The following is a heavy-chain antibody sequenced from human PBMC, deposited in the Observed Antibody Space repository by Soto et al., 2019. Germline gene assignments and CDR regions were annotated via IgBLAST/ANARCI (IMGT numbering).Heavy chain of an antibody. CDR3: AREDGLWFGELLGYYYGMDV. CDR1: VGTFSSYA. Sequence: SVKVSCKASVGTFSSYAISWVRQAPGQGLEWMGGIIPIFGTANYAQKFQGRVTITADKSTSTAYMELSSLRSEDTAVYYCAREDGLWFGELLGYYYGMDVWGQGTTVTVSS. J-gene: IGHJ6*02. D-gene: IGHD3-10*01. V-gene: IGHV1-69*06. CDR2: IIPIFGTA.